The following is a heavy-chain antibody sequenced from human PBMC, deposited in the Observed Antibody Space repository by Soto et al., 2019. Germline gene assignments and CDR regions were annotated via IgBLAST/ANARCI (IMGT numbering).Heavy chain of an antibody. CDR1: GFTFDDYT. D-gene: IGHD3-16*01. V-gene: IGHV3-43*01. J-gene: IGHJ4*02. Sequence: PGGSLRLSCAASGFTFDDYTMHWVRQAPGKGLEWVSLISWDGGSTYYADSVKGRFTISRDNSKNSLYLQMNSLRTEDTALYYCAKDNGGEFDYWGQGTLVTVSS. CDR2: ISWDGGST. CDR3: AKDNGGEFDY.